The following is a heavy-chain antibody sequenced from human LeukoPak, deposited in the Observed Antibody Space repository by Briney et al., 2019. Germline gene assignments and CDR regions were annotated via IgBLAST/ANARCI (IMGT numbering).Heavy chain of an antibody. CDR2: INPNSGGT. Sequence: ASVTVSFTASAYTFTVYYMHWVRQAPGQGLEWMGWINPNSGGTNYAQKFQGRVTMTRDTSISTAYMELSRLRSDDTAVYYCARDIGGKDYWGQGTLVTVSS. D-gene: IGHD1-1*01. CDR3: ARDIGGKDY. J-gene: IGHJ4*02. V-gene: IGHV1-2*02. CDR1: AYTFTVYY.